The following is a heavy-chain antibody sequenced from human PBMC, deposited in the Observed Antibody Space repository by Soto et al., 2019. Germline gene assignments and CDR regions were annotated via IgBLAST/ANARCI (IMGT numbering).Heavy chain of an antibody. J-gene: IGHJ6*02. CDR2: IRSKANSYAT. CDR1: GFAFSGST. Sequence: SLRLSFAGYGFAFSGSTIHWVRQASGKGLEWVGRIRSKANSYATAYAASVKGRFIISRDDSKTTAYLQMSSLKIEDTAVYYCFRENYFSYRGMDVWGQGTTVTVSS. V-gene: IGHV3-73*01. CDR3: FRENYFSYRGMDV.